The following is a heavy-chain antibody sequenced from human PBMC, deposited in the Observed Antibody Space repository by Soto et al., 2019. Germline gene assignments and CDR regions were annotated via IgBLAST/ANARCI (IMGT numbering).Heavy chain of an antibody. CDR3: AKDVGLVFGYFDY. J-gene: IGHJ4*02. V-gene: IGHV3-9*01. Sequence: EVQLVESGGGLVQPGRSLRLSCAASGFTFDDYAMHWVRQAPGKGLEWVSGISWNSGSIGYAYSVKGRFTISRDNAKNSLYLQMNSXRAEDTALYYCAKDVGLVFGYFDYWGQGTLVTVSS. CDR1: GFTFDDYA. CDR2: ISWNSGSI. D-gene: IGHD6-19*01.